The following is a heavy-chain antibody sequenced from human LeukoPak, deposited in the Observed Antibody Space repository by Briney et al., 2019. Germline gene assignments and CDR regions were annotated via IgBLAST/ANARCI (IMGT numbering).Heavy chain of an antibody. CDR3: AREGRRWLQYINSYFDL. J-gene: IGHJ2*01. Sequence: SETLSLTCTVSGGSISSGSYYWSWIRQPPGKGLEWIGEINHSGSTNYNPSLKSRVTISVDTSKNQFSLKLSSVTAADTAVYYCAREGRRWLQYINSYFDLWGRGTLVTVSS. CDR1: GGSISSGSYY. D-gene: IGHD5-24*01. CDR2: INHSGST. V-gene: IGHV4-39*07.